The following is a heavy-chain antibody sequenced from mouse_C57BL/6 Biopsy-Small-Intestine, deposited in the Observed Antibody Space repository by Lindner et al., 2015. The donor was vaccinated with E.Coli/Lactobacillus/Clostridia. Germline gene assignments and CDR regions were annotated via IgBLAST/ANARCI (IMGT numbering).Heavy chain of an antibody. CDR1: GYTFNAFY. CDR3: ARDKWVITARYNWFDS. J-gene: IGHJ4*01. Sequence: SVKVSCKASGYTFNAFYMHWLRQAPGQGLEWLGWINPDSGDTEYSQRFQGRVTMTRDMSGATVYMELRGLTSDDTAVYFCARDKWVITARYNWFDSWGQGTLVTVSS. V-gene: IGHV1-84*02. D-gene: IGHD4-1*02. CDR2: INPDSGDT.